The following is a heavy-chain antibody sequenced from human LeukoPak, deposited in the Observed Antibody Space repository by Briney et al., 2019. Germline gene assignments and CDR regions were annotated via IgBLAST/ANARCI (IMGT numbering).Heavy chain of an antibody. D-gene: IGHD7-27*01. J-gene: IGHJ4*02. CDR2: ISGSSSYI. V-gene: IGHV3-11*06. Sequence: GGSLRLSCAASGFTFSDYYMSWIRQAPGKGLEWVSSISGSSSYIYYADSAKGRFTISRDNAKNSLYLQMNSLRAEDTAVYYCARSYLTGDNGDYWGQGTLVTVSS. CDR1: GFTFSDYY. CDR3: ARSYLTGDNGDY.